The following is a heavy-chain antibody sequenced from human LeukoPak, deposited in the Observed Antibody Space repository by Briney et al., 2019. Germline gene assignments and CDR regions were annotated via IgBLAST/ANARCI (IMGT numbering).Heavy chain of an antibody. CDR1: GGSIGSNY. Sequence: SETLSLTCTVSGGSIGSNYWTWIRQPPGKGLEYIGYIYYTGATNYNPSLKSRVTISVDTSKNQFSLKLSSVTAADTAVYYCARDNGYYGSGSYISSDYWGQGTLVTVSS. D-gene: IGHD3-10*01. CDR3: ARDNGYYGSGSYISSDY. J-gene: IGHJ4*02. V-gene: IGHV4-59*12. CDR2: IYYTGAT.